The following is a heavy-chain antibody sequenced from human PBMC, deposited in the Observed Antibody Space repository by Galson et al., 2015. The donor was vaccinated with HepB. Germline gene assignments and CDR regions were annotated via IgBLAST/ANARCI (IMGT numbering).Heavy chain of an antibody. V-gene: IGHV3-7*01. D-gene: IGHD4-17*01. Sequence: SLRLSCAASGFTFHNYWMNWVRHTPGKGLDWVASMKQDGGEKHYLDAVRGRFTISGDAATNSLLLQMNRLRAEDTAVYHCYDGHYSGRWGRGTQVTVSS. CDR2: MKQDGGEK. J-gene: IGHJ4*02. CDR3: YDGHYSGR. CDR1: GFTFHNYW.